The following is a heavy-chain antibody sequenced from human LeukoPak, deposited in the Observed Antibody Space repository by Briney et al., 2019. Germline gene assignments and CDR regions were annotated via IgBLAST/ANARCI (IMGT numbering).Heavy chain of an antibody. CDR2: IKQDGSEK. D-gene: IGHD6-13*01. CDR1: GFTFSSYW. J-gene: IGHJ4*02. CDR3: ARDQAAETSFDY. Sequence: PGGSLRLSCEASGFTFSSYWMSWVRQAPGKGLEWVANIKQDGSEKYYVDSVKGRFTISRDNAKNSLYLQMNSLRAEDTAVYYCARDQAAETSFDYWGQGTLVTVSS. V-gene: IGHV3-7*01.